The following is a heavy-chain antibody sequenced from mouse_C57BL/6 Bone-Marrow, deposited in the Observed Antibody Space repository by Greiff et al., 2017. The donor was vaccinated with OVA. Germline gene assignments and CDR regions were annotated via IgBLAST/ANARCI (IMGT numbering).Heavy chain of an antibody. J-gene: IGHJ2*01. CDR2: IYPGDGDT. CDR1: GYAFSSYW. V-gene: IGHV1-80*01. D-gene: IGHD2-3*01. CDR3: ARAIYDGYIYFDY. Sequence: QVQLQQSGAELVKPGASVKISCKASGYAFSSYWMNWVKQRPGKGLEWIGQIYPGDGDTNSNGKFKGKATLTEDKSSSTAYMPLSSLTSEDSAVSFCARAIYDGYIYFDYWGQGTTLTVSS.